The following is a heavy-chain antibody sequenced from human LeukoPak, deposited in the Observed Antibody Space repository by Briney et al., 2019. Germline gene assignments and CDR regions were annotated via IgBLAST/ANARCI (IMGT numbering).Heavy chain of an antibody. CDR1: GFTVSSNY. V-gene: IGHV3-66*01. CDR2: IYSGGST. Sequence: PGGPLRLSCAASGFTVSSNYMSWVRQAPGKGLEWVSVIYSGGSTYYADSVKGRFTISRDNSKNTLYLQMNSLRAEDTAVYYCAFRIAAVGTWDFDYWGQGTLVTVSS. J-gene: IGHJ4*02. D-gene: IGHD6-13*01. CDR3: AFRIAAVGTWDFDY.